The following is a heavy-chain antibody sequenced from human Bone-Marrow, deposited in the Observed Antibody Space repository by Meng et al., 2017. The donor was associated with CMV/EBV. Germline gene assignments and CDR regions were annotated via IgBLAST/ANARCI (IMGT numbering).Heavy chain of an antibody. Sequence: GESLKISCAASGFTFSSYAMHWVRQAPGKGLEWVAVISYDGSNKYYADSVKGRFTISRDNSKNTLYLQMNSLRAEDTAGYYCARDLSGISDWFDPWGHGTLVTVSS. CDR2: ISYDGSNK. CDR1: GFTFSSYA. V-gene: IGHV3-30-3*01. J-gene: IGHJ5*02. CDR3: ARDLSGISDWFDP. D-gene: IGHD6-13*01.